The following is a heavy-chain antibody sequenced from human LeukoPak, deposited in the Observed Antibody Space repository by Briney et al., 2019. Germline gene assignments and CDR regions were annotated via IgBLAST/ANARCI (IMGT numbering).Heavy chain of an antibody. V-gene: IGHV4-31*11. CDR3: ARVPHRMYFDY. CDR2: IYYGGST. CDR1: GGSFSGYY. D-gene: IGHD2-15*01. Sequence: KPSETLSLTCAVYGGSFSGYYWSWIRQHPGKGLEWIGYIYYGGSTYYNPSLKSRVTISVDTSKNQFSLKLSSVTAADTAVYYCARVPHRMYFDYWGQGTLVTVSS. J-gene: IGHJ4*02.